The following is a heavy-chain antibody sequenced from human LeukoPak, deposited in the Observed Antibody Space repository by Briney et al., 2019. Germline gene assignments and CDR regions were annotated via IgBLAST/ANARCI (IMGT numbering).Heavy chain of an antibody. CDR1: GFAFSSSW. D-gene: IGHD6-6*01. CDR3: ARERIAARPPTYYYYYYMDV. V-gene: IGHV3-7*01. Sequence: PGGSLRLSCAASGFAFSSSWMSWVRQAPGKGLEWVANIRKDGSEKYYVDSVKGRFTISRDNAKNSLYLQMNSLRAEDTAVYYCARERIAARPPTYYYYYYMDVWGKGTTVTVSS. CDR2: IRKDGSEK. J-gene: IGHJ6*03.